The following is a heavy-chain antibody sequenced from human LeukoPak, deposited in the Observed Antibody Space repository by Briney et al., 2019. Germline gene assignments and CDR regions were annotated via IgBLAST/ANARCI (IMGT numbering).Heavy chain of an antibody. CDR3: ARGRRGYSYGYRYHYHGMDV. J-gene: IGHJ6*02. Sequence: SETLSLTCAVYGGSFSGYYWSWIRQPPGKGLEWIGEINHSGSTNYNPSLKSRVTISVDTSKNQFSLKLSSVTAADTAVYYCARGRRGYSYGYRYHYHGMDVWGQGTTVTVSS. V-gene: IGHV4-34*01. D-gene: IGHD5-18*01. CDR2: INHSGST. CDR1: GGSFSGYY.